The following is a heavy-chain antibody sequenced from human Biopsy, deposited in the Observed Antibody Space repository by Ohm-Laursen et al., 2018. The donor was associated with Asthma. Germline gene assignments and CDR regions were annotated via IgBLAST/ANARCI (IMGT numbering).Heavy chain of an antibody. CDR2: INFVFGTT. V-gene: IGHV1-69*01. D-gene: IGHD2-2*01. CDR1: GGTFNTYV. Sequence: SSVKVSCKSLGGTFNTYVIGWARLAPGHGLEWLGGINFVFGTTTYPQKFQDRVTITADDSTSSVYMELISLRSEDTAVYYCARKAGSCISRTCYSLDFWGQGTLVTVSS. CDR3: ARKAGSCISRTCYSLDF. J-gene: IGHJ4*02.